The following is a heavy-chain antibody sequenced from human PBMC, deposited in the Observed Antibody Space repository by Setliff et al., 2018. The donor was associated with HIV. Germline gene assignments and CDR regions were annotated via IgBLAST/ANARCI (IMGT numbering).Heavy chain of an antibody. D-gene: IGHD5-12*01. Sequence: PSETLSRTCTVADGSISTGSYYWSWVRQPAGRGLEWIGRIYTSGSTNYNPSLKSRVTMSVDTSKNQFSLNLTSVTAADTAVYYCARQPLYNDYDWRSYYLDYWGQGSLVTVSS. CDR2: IYTSGST. V-gene: IGHV4-61*02. J-gene: IGHJ4*02. CDR1: DGSISTGSYY. CDR3: ARQPLYNDYDWRSYYLDY.